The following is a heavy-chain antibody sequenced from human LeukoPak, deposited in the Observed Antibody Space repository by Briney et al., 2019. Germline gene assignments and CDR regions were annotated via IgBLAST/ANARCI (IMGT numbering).Heavy chain of an antibody. V-gene: IGHV4-61*02. CDR2: IYTSGST. Sequence: PSQTLSLTCTVSGGSISSGSYYWSWLRQPAGTGLEWIGRIYTSGSTNYNPSLKSRVTISVDTSKNQFSLKLSSVTAADTAVYYCAREVLCSGGSCYDLDYWGQGTLVTVSS. J-gene: IGHJ4*02. CDR1: GGSISSGSYY. D-gene: IGHD2-15*01. CDR3: AREVLCSGGSCYDLDY.